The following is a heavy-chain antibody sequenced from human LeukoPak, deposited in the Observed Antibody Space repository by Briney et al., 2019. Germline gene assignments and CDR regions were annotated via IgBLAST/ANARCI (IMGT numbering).Heavy chain of an antibody. J-gene: IGHJ4*02. V-gene: IGHV3-7*03. Sequence: RGSLRLSCAASGFPFSSYSMSWVRQAPGKGLEWVASIKPDGTTKFYVDSVKGRFTISRDNALNSLYLQMNSLRAEDTAIYYCARSIPYGTTWYGRSDYWGQGTLVTVSS. CDR2: IKPDGTTK. CDR1: GFPFSSYS. CDR3: ARSIPYGTTWYGRSDY. D-gene: IGHD6-13*01.